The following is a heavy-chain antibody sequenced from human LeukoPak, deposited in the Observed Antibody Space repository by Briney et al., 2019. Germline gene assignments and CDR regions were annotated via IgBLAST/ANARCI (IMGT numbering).Heavy chain of an antibody. V-gene: IGHV1-18*01. D-gene: IGHD4-17*01. J-gene: IGHJ5*02. CDR2: ISAYNGNT. CDR3: ARVRAVTMNWFDP. CDR1: GYTFTSYG. Sequence: ASVKVSCKASGYTFTSYGISWVRQAPGQGLGWMGWISAYNGNTNYAQKLQGRVTMTTDTSTRTAYMELRSLRSDDTAVYYCARVRAVTMNWFDPWGQGTLVTVSS.